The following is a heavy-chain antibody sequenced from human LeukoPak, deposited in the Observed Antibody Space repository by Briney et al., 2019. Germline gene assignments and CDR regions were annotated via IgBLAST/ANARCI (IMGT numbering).Heavy chain of an antibody. CDR3: GAGILFLDY. CDR1: GFSFSTYG. CDR2: ISYDGSNK. J-gene: IGHJ4*02. D-gene: IGHD3-3*01. Sequence: GRSLRLSCAASGFSFSTYGMHWVRQAPGKGLEWVALISYDGSNKYYADSVKGRFTISRDNSKNTLYLQMNSLKTEDTAVYYCGAGILFLDYWGREPWSPSPQ. V-gene: IGHV3-30*03.